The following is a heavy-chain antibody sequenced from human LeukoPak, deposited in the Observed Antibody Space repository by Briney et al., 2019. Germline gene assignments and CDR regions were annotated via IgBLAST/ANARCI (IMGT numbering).Heavy chain of an antibody. D-gene: IGHD1-20*01. J-gene: IGHJ5*02. CDR1: GGSINSYY. CDR2: IYYSGST. CDR3: AKQRGITGTTDWFDP. Sequence: SETLSLTCTVSGGSINSYYWSWIRQPPGKGPEWIGYIYYSGSTNYNPSLKSRVTISVDTSKNQFSLKLSSVTAADTAVYYCAKQRGITGTTDWFDPWGQGTLVIVSS. V-gene: IGHV4-59*08.